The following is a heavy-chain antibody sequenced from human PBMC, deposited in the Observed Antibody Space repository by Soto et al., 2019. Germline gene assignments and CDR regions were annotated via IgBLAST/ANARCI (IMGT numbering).Heavy chain of an antibody. CDR2: IDPSDSYT. V-gene: IGHV5-10-1*01. J-gene: IGHJ6*02. Sequence: GESLKISCKGSGYSFTSYWISWVRQMPGKGLEWMGRIDPSDSYTNYSPSFQGHVTISADKSISTAYLQWSSLKASGTAMYYCARLCGDYVDYYYGMDVWGQGTTVTVSS. CDR3: ARLCGDYVDYYYGMDV. CDR1: GYSFTSYW. D-gene: IGHD4-17*01.